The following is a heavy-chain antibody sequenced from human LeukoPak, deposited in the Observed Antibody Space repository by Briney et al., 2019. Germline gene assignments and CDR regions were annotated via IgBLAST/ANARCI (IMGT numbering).Heavy chain of an antibody. CDR2: ISGSGGST. Sequence: RGSLRLSCAASGFTFSSYGMSWVRQAPGKGLEWVSAISGSGGSTYYADSVKGRFTISRDNSKNTLYLQMNSLRAEDTAVYYCAKDRFVQDRDWFDPWGQGTLVTVSS. J-gene: IGHJ5*02. CDR1: GFTFSSYG. V-gene: IGHV3-23*01. D-gene: IGHD3-10*01. CDR3: AKDRFVQDRDWFDP.